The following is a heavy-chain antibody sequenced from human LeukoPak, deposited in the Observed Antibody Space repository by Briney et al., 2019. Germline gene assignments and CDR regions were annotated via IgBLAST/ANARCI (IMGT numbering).Heavy chain of an antibody. CDR2: ISSSSSTK. J-gene: IGHJ5*02. CDR3: ARDANDILTGYINWFDP. V-gene: IGHV3-48*01. CDR1: GFTFSSYS. Sequence: PGGSLRLSCAASGFTFSSYSMNWVRQAPGKGLEWVSYISSSSSTKYYADSVKGRFTISRDNAKNSLYLQMNSLRAEDTAVYYCARDANDILTGYINWFDPWGQGTLVTVSS. D-gene: IGHD3-9*01.